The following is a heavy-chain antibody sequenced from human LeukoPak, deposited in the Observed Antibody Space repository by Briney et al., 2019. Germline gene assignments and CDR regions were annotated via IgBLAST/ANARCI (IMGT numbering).Heavy chain of an antibody. CDR1: GGSISSYY. V-gene: IGHV4-4*09. CDR3: ARLDGYHNNWFDP. D-gene: IGHD5-24*01. Sequence: SETLSLTCTVSGGSISSYYWSWIRQPPGKGLEWIGYIYTSGSTNYNPSLKSRVTISVDTSKNQFSLKLSSVTAADTAVYYCARLDGYHNNWFDPWGQGTLVTVSS. J-gene: IGHJ5*02. CDR2: IYTSGST.